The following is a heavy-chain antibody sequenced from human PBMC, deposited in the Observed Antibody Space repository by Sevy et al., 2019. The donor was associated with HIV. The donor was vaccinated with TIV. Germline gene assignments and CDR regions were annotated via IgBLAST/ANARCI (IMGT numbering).Heavy chain of an antibody. CDR2: ISYDGSNK. D-gene: IGHD3-10*01. CDR3: ARGAVEGVIGAFGY. Sequence: GGSLRLSCAASGFTFSSYAMHWVRQAPGKGLEWVAVISYDGSNKYYADSVKGRFTISRDNSKNTLNLQMNSLRAEDTAVYYCARGAVEGVIGAFGYWGQGTLVTVSS. J-gene: IGHJ4*02. CDR1: GFTFSSYA. V-gene: IGHV3-30-3*01.